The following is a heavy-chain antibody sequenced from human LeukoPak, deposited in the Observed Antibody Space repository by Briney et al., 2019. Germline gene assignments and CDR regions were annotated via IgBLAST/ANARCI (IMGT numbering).Heavy chain of an antibody. CDR3: VRGTGY. Sequence: PGGSLRLSCSVSGFTFSTYVMHWVRQAPGKGLEYVSAISSNGDNTYYADSVKGRFTISRDNSKNTLYLQMSSLGADDTAVYYCVRGTGYWDQGTLVTVSS. CDR2: ISSNGDNT. V-gene: IGHV3-64D*06. J-gene: IGHJ4*02. CDR1: GFTFSTYV.